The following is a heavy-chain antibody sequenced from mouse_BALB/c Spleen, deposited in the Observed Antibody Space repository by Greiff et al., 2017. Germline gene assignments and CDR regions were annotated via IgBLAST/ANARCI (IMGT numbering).Heavy chain of an antibody. CDR1: GYTFTSYT. Sequence: VQLQQSAAELARPGASVKMSCKASGYTFTSYTMHWVKQRPGQGLEWIGYINPSSGYTEYNQKFKDKTTLTADKSSSTAYMQLSSLTSEDSAVYYCARVWDFDYWGQGTLVTVSA. CDR2: INPSSGYT. D-gene: IGHD4-1*01. CDR3: ARVWDFDY. J-gene: IGHJ3*01. V-gene: IGHV1-4*02.